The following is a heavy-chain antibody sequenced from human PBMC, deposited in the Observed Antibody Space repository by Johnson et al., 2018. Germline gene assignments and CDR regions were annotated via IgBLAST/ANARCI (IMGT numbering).Heavy chain of an antibody. CDR3: ARVPYPNEYYGMDV. V-gene: IGHV3-74*02. D-gene: IGHD2-2*01. CDR1: GFTFSSYW. J-gene: IGHJ6*02. Sequence: VQLVQSGGGLVQPGGSLRLSCAASGFTFSSYWMHWVRQAPGKGLVWVSRISSDGSRTTYADSVKGRFTISRDNAKNTLYLQMNSLRAEDTAVYYCARVPYPNEYYGMDVWGQGTTVTVSS. CDR2: ISSDGSRT.